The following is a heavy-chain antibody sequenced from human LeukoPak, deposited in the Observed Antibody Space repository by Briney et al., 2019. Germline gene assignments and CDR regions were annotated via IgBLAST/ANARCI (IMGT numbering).Heavy chain of an antibody. CDR2: IDSSANTT. CDR1: RFYFSTYD. Sequence: GGSLRLSCTASRFYFSTYDMNWVRQVPGKGLEWISYIDSSANTTYYAGSVQGRFTISRDNAKNSLYLQMRSLRVEDTAFYYCASAHGGSGYDRPFDYWGQGTWSPSPQ. V-gene: IGHV3-48*03. J-gene: IGHJ4*02. D-gene: IGHD5-12*01. CDR3: ASAHGGSGYDRPFDY.